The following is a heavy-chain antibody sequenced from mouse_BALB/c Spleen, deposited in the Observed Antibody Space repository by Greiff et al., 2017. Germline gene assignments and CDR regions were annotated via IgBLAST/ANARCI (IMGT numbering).Heavy chain of an antibody. V-gene: IGHV5-9-3*01. D-gene: IGHD1-2*01. CDR2: ISSGGSYT. J-gene: IGHJ2*01. CDR3: ARHEENYGPYYFDY. CDR1: GFTFSSYA. Sequence: EVQRVESGGGLVKPGGSLKLSCAASGFTFSSYAMSWVRQTPEKRLEWVATISSGGSYTYYPDSVKGRFTISRDNAKNTLYLQMSSLRSEDTAMYYGARHEENYGPYYFDYWGQGTTLTVSS.